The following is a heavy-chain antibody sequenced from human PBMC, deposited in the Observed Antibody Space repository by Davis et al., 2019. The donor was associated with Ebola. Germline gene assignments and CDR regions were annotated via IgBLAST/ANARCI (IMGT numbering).Heavy chain of an antibody. J-gene: IGHJ4*02. V-gene: IGHV3-23*01. CDR2: ISGSGGST. CDR1: GFNFNIYA. CDR3: ASYSSSSHG. D-gene: IGHD6-13*01. Sequence: GGSLRLSCAASGFNFNIYAMSWVRQAPGKGLEWVSDISGSGGSTYYADSVKGRFTISRVNSKNTLFLQMNSLRAEDTAVYYCASYSSSSHGWGQGTLVTVSS.